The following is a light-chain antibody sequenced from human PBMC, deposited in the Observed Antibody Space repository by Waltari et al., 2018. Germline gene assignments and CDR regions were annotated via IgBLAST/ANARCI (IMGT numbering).Light chain of an antibody. V-gene: IGLV4-69*02. J-gene: IGLJ3*02. Sequence: QLVLTQSPSASASLGASVTLTCTLSSGHSTYAIAWHQQQPEKGPRYLMKLNIDGSHIKGDGIPDRFSGSSSGTERYLTISNLQSEDEADYYCQTWGTGIQVFGGGTKLTVL. CDR3: QTWGTGIQV. CDR1: SGHSTYA. CDR2: LNIDGSH.